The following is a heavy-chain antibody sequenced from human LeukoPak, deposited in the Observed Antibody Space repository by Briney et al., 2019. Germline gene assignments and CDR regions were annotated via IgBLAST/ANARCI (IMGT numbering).Heavy chain of an antibody. V-gene: IGHV3-23*01. J-gene: IGHJ4*02. CDR3: AREESSSSGYYFDY. CDR1: GFTFSTYG. D-gene: IGHD6-6*01. CDR2: ISGSAATT. Sequence: GGSLRLSCAASGFTFSTYGMTWVRQAPGKGLEWVSAISGSAATTFYADSVKGRFTISRDNAKNSLYLQMNSLRAEDTAVYYCAREESSSSGYYFDYWGQGTLVTVSS.